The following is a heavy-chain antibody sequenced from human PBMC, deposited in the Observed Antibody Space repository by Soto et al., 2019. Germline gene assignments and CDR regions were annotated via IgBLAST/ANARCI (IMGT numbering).Heavy chain of an antibody. CDR1: GFTFSSYG. CDR2: ISGITNYK. V-gene: IGHV3-21*01. J-gene: IGHJ4*02. CDR3: AGGSRDTSGYYDFDF. D-gene: IGHD3-22*01. Sequence: GGSLRLSCAASGFTFSSYGISWVRQAPGKGLEWVSSISGITNYKYSADSLKGRFTISRDNAKNSLYLQMNSLRAEDTAVYYCAGGSRDTSGYYDFDFWGQGILVTVSS.